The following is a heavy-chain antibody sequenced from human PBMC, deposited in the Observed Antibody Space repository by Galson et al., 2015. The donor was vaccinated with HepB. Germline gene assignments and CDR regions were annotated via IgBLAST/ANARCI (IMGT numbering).Heavy chain of an antibody. CDR3: AKSGYDFWSGYYQNYYYYYMDV. D-gene: IGHD3-3*01. Sequence: SLRLSCAASGFTFDDYAMHWVRQAPGKGLEWVSGISWNSGSIGYADSVKGRFTISRDNAKNSLYLQMNSLRAEDTALYYCAKSGYDFWSGYYQNYYYYYMDVWGKGTTVTVSS. CDR1: GFTFDDYA. J-gene: IGHJ6*03. V-gene: IGHV3-9*01. CDR2: ISWNSGSI.